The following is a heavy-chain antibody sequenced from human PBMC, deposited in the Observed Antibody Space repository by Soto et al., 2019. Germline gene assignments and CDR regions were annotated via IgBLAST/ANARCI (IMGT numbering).Heavy chain of an antibody. CDR3: ARVSLYPAGPHPDLSDAFNI. CDR1: GYTFTGYY. V-gene: IGHV1-2*04. D-gene: IGHD2-2*02. CDR2: INPNSGGT. Sequence: ASVEVSCKASGYTFTGYYMHWVRQAPGQGLEWMGWINPNSGGTNYAQKFQGWVTMTRDTSISTAYMELSRLRSDDTAVYYCARVSLYPAGPHPDLSDAFNIWGQGTMVTVSS. J-gene: IGHJ3*02.